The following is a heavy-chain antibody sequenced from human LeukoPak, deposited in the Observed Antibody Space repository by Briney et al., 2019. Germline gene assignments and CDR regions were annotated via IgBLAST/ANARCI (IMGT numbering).Heavy chain of an antibody. J-gene: IGHJ4*02. CDR1: GFTFSDYY. CDR2: IGGSSGYT. CDR3: ARSRGATH. V-gene: IGHV3-11*03. Sequence: GGSLRLSCAASGFTFSDYYMSWIRQAPGEGLEWVSYIGGSSGYTDYAGSVKGRFTISRDNAKNSPYLEMTSLRPEDTAVYYRARSRGATHWGQGTLVTVSS. D-gene: IGHD3-16*01.